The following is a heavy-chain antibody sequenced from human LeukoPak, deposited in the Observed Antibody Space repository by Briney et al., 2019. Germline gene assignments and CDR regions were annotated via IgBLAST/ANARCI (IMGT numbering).Heavy chain of an antibody. D-gene: IGHD2-2*01. J-gene: IGHJ3*02. V-gene: IGHV4-4*07. CDR1: GGSISSYY. Sequence: PSETLSLTCTVSGGSISSYYWSWIRQPAGKGLEWIGRIYTSGSTNYNPSLKSRVTMSVDTSKNQFSLKLSSVTAADTAVYYCARSVVVPAARGSDAFDIWGQGTMVTVSS. CDR2: IYTSGST. CDR3: ARSVVVPAARGSDAFDI.